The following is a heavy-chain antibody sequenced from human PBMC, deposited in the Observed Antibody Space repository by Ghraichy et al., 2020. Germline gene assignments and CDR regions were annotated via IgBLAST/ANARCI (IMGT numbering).Heavy chain of an antibody. J-gene: IGHJ3*02. V-gene: IGHV4-59*01. D-gene: IGHD3-3*01. CDR1: GGSISSYY. CDR3: ARGLLGFLEWFHAFDI. CDR2: IYYSGST. Sequence: SQTLSLTCTVSGGSISSYYWSWIRQPPGKGLEWIGYIYYSGSTNYNPSLKSRVTISVDTSKNQFSLKLSSVTAADTAVYYCARGLLGFLEWFHAFDIWGQGTMVTVSS.